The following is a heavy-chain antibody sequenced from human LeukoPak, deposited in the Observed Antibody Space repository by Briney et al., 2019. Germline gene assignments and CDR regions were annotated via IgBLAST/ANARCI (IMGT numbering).Heavy chain of an antibody. CDR1: GFTFSSYA. CDR2: IKHNGDEL. D-gene: IGHD3-16*01. J-gene: IGHJ4*02. Sequence: GGSLRLSCAASGFTFSSYAMNWVRQAPGKGLEWVANIKHNGDELNYVDSVEDRFTISRDNAKNSLYLHMTSLRAEDTAVYYCARELRTFDSWGQGTLVTVSS. V-gene: IGHV3-7*01. CDR3: ARELRTFDS.